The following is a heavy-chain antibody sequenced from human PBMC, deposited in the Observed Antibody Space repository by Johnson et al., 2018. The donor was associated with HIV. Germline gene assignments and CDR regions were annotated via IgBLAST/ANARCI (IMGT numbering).Heavy chain of an antibody. V-gene: IGHV3-20*04. CDR1: GFSFNDYG. J-gene: IGHJ3*02. CDR2: INWNGDSI. CDR3: ARAVGAGGI. Sequence: VQLVESGGSVVRPGGSLRLSCAASGFSFNDYGMNWVRQVPGKGLEWVSGINWNGDSIGYVDSVKGRFTISRDNVKRSLYLQMNSLRVEDTALYYCARAVGAGGIWGQGTMVTVSS. D-gene: IGHD1-26*01.